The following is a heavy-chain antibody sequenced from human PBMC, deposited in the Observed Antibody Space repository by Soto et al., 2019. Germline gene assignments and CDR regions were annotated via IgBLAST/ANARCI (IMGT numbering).Heavy chain of an antibody. J-gene: IGHJ6*02. CDR2: IVPMLGTP. V-gene: IGHV1-69*01. CDR1: GGTFDNFI. CDR3: ARNGTYSSSLSQYSGMDV. D-gene: IGHD1-26*01. Sequence: QVQLVQSWAEVKEPGSSVRVSCKASGGTFDNFIMNWVRQTPGRGLEWMGGIVPMLGTPTYAEKFKGRVTISATGSTSTMYMEVTSLRSEDTAIYYCARNGTYSSSLSQYSGMDVWGQGTTVTVSS.